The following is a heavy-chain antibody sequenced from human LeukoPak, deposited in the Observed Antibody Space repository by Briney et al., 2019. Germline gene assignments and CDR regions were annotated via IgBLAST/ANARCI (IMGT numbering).Heavy chain of an antibody. CDR2: IIPIFGTA. CDR3: ARDPYSGSYSYFDY. CDR1: GGTFSSYA. Sequence: ASVKVSCKASGGTFSSYAISWVRQAPGQGLEWMGGIIPIFGTANYAQKFQGRVTITADESTSTAYMELSSLRSEDTAVYYCARDPYSGSYSYFDYWGQGTLVTVSS. D-gene: IGHD1-26*01. V-gene: IGHV1-69*13. J-gene: IGHJ4*02.